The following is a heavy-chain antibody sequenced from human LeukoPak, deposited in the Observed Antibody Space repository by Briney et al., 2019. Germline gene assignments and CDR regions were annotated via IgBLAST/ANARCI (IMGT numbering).Heavy chain of an antibody. Sequence: GGSLRLSCAASGFTFSSYAMSRVRQAPGKGLEWVSAISGSGGSTYYADSVKGRFTISRDNSKNTLYLQMNSLRAEDTAVYYCAKDIVVVPARGVGAFDIWGQGTMVTVSS. CDR1: GFTFSSYA. CDR2: ISGSGGST. CDR3: AKDIVVVPARGVGAFDI. V-gene: IGHV3-23*01. J-gene: IGHJ3*02. D-gene: IGHD2-2*01.